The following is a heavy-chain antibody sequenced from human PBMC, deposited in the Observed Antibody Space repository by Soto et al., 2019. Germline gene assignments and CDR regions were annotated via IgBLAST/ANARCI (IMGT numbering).Heavy chain of an antibody. CDR2: VNHGGST. D-gene: IGHD2-15*01. V-gene: IGHV4-34*01. Sequence: PSETLSLTCILSGGSFRAFFWGWIRQPPGKGLEWIGEVNHGGSTNYNPSLKSRVTISSDTSKNHFSLTLRSVTAADTAVYYCARAAVAAGGPFDKWGQG. CDR3: ARAAVAAGGPFDK. J-gene: IGHJ4*02. CDR1: GGSFRAFF.